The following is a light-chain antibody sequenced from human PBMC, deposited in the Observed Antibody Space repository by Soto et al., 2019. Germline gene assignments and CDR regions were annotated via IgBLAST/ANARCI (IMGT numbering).Light chain of an antibody. Sequence: IVLTQSPATLSVSPGERATLSCRASQSVSSLLAWYQQKPRQAPRLLIYDTSTRATGIPARFSGSGSGTDFTLTISSLQSEDFAVYYCQQRSNWQWTFGQGTKVEIK. V-gene: IGKV3-15*01. CDR3: QQRSNWQWT. J-gene: IGKJ1*01. CDR2: DTS. CDR1: QSVSSL.